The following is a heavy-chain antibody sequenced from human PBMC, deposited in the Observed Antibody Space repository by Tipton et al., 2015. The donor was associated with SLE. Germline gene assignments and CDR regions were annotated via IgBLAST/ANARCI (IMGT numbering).Heavy chain of an antibody. D-gene: IGHD3-16*01. Sequence: GLVKPSETLSLTCAVYGRSFSGYYWSWIRQPPGKGLEWIGEINHSGGPNYHPSLKSRVTMSVDTSKNQFSLKLSSVTAADTAVYYCATQGYYDSSFDYWGQGTLVTVSS. V-gene: IGHV4-34*01. CDR3: ATQGYYDSSFDY. CDR2: INHSGGP. J-gene: IGHJ4*02. CDR1: GRSFSGYY.